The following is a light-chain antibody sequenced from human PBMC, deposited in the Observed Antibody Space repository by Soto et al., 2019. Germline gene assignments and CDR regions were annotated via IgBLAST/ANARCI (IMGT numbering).Light chain of an antibody. V-gene: IGKV3-20*01. CDR1: QSVSSTY. CDR2: GAS. Sequence: IVLTQSPGTLSLSPGERATLSCRASQSVSSTYLAWYQHKPGQAPRLLIYGASSRATGIPDRFSGSGSGTDFTLIISRLEPEDFAVYYCQQYGTSPVSFGQGTKVDI. CDR3: QQYGTSPVS. J-gene: IGKJ1*01.